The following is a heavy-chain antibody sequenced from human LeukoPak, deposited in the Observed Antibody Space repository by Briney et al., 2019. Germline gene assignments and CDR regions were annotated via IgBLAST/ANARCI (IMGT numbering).Heavy chain of an antibody. CDR1: GFTVSSHW. CDR3: ARGGNHGDYWYFDL. V-gene: IGHV3-7*01. J-gene: IGHJ2*01. D-gene: IGHD4-17*01. CDR2: IKQDGSEK. Sequence: GGSLRLSCAASGFTVSSHWMSWVRQAPGKGPEWVANIKQDGSEKYYVDSVKGRFTISRDNAETSLHLQMNSLRAEDTAVYYCARGGNHGDYWYFDLWGRGTLVTVSS.